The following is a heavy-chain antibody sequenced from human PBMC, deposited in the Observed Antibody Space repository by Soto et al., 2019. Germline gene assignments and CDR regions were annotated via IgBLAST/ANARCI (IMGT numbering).Heavy chain of an antibody. CDR2: IYYSGST. V-gene: IGHV4-59*01. CDR3: ARVSDILRFSFDY. CDR1: GGSLSRYH. J-gene: IGHJ4*02. Sequence: ETPSLTCTVSGGSLSRYHLSWIRQPPGKGLEWIGYIYYSGSTNYNPSLKSRVTISVDTSKNQFSLKLSSVTAADTAVYYCARVSDILRFSFDYWGQGTLVTVSS. D-gene: IGHD3-3*01.